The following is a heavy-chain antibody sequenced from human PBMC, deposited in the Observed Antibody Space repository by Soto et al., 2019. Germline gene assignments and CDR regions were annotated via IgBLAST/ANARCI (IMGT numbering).Heavy chain of an antibody. J-gene: IGHJ4*02. Sequence: SETLSLTCTVSGGSISSGGYCWSWIRQHPGKGLEWIGYIYYSGSTYYNPSLKSRVTISVDTSKNQFSLKLSSVTASDTAMYYCASSPRQYYYGSGSYLFDYWGQGTLVTVSS. CDR1: GGSISSGGYC. CDR2: IYYSGST. V-gene: IGHV4-31*03. D-gene: IGHD3-10*01. CDR3: ASSPRQYYYGSGSYLFDY.